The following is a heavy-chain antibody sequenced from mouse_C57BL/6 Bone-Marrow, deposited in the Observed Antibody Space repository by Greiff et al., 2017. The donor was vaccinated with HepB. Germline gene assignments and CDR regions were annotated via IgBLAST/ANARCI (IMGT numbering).Heavy chain of an antibody. CDR2: IDPENGDT. J-gene: IGHJ2*01. Sequence: VQLQQSGAELVRPGASVKLSCTASGFNIKDDYMHWVKQRPEQGLEWIGWIDPENGDTEYASKLQGKATITADTTSNPAYLPLSSLTSEDTSVYYCTRDYGSSYFDYWGQGTTLTVSA. D-gene: IGHD1-1*01. CDR3: TRDYGSSYFDY. CDR1: GFNIKDDY. V-gene: IGHV14-4*01.